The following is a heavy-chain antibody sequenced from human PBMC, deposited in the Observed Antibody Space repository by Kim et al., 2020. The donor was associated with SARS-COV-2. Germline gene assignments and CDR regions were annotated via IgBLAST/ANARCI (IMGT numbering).Heavy chain of an antibody. Sequence: GGSLRLSCAASGFTFSSYWMNWVRQAPGKGLECVANIHQGGSEKYYVDSVKGRFTISRDNAKNSLYLEMNSLRAEDTAVYYCARENVYYYGSGSYSYFEYWGQGTLGSVSS. CDR1: GFTFSSYW. V-gene: IGHV3-7*03. D-gene: IGHD3-10*01. CDR3: ARENVYYYGSGSYSYFEY. CDR2: IHQGGSEK. J-gene: IGHJ4*02.